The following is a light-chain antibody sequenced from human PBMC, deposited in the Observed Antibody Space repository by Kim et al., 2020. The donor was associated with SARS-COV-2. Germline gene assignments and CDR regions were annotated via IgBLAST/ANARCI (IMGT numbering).Light chain of an antibody. V-gene: IGKV3-20*01. CDR3: QQYGNSPTYT. CDR1: QNVSRSY. J-gene: IGKJ2*01. CDR2: DAS. Sequence: EIVLTQSPGTLSLSPGERATLACRASQNVSRSYLAWYQQKPGQAPRLLIYDASSRATGIPDKFSGSGSGTDFSLTISRLEPEDFAVYYCQQYGNSPTYTFGQGTKLEI.